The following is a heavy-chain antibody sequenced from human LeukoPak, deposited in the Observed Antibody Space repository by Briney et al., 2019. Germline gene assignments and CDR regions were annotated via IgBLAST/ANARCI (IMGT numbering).Heavy chain of an antibody. Sequence: GGSLRLSCAASGFTFSGSAMHWVRQASGKGLEWVGRIRSKANSYATAYAASVKGRFTISRDDSKTTAYLQMNSLTTEDTAVYYCTRPTYYYDSSGYYHDYWGQGTLVTVSS. CDR1: GFTFSGSA. V-gene: IGHV3-73*01. J-gene: IGHJ4*02. CDR2: IRSKANSYAT. CDR3: TRPTYYYDSSGYYHDY. D-gene: IGHD3-22*01.